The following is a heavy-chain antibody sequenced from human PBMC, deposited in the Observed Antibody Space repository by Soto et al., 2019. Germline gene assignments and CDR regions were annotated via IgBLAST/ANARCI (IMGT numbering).Heavy chain of an antibody. CDR2: IYYSGST. V-gene: IGHV4-31*03. CDR1: GGSISSGGYY. J-gene: IGHJ5*02. CDR3: ARYRMRNWFAH. Sequence: PSETLSLTCTVSGGSISSGGYYWSWIRQHPGKGLEWIGYIYYSGSTYYNPSLKSRVTISVDTSKNQFSLKLSSVNAADTAVYYCARYRMRNWFAHWSQGTLVTVSS. D-gene: IGHD2-8*01.